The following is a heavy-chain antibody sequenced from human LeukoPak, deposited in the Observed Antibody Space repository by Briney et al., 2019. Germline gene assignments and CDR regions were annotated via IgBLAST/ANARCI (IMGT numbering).Heavy chain of an antibody. V-gene: IGHV4-59*12. CDR2: IYHSGST. J-gene: IGHJ3*02. CDR1: GGSISSYY. CDR3: ARAPAPGYSYGYVAFDI. D-gene: IGHD5-18*01. Sequence: TSETLSLTCTVSGGSISSYYWSWIRQPPGKGLEWIGYIYHSGSTYYNPSLKSRVTISVDRSKNQFSLKLSSVTAADTAVYYCARAPAPGYSYGYVAFDIWGQGTMVTVSS.